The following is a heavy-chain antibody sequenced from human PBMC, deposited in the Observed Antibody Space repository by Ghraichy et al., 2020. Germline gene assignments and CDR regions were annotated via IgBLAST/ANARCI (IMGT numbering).Heavy chain of an antibody. J-gene: IGHJ4*02. V-gene: IGHV6-1*01. D-gene: IGHD6-13*01. Sequence: SQTLSLTCAVSGDSFSSNCAAWNWITPSQSRGLEWVGRTYYRSNWYNDYAVSVKSRITINPDTSKNQFSLQLNSVTPADTAVYYCAGVLQQLVYYFDYWGQGTLVTVSS. CDR3: AGVLQQLVYYFDY. CDR2: TYYRSNWYN. CDR1: GDSFSSNCAA.